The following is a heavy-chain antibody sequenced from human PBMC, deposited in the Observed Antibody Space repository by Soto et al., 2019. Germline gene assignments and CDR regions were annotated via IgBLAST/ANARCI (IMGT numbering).Heavy chain of an antibody. V-gene: IGHV2-5*02. CDR1: GFSLSTSGVG. CDR3: AHSLIPNWGARGVFYY. Sequence: QITLKESGPTLVKPTQTLTLTCTFSGFSLSTSGVGVGWIRQPPGKALEWFALIYWDDDKRYRPSLKSRLTITKDTSKNRVVLTMTNMDPVDTATYYCAHSLIPNWGARGVFYYWGQGTMVTVSS. J-gene: IGHJ4*02. CDR2: IYWDDDK. D-gene: IGHD7-27*01.